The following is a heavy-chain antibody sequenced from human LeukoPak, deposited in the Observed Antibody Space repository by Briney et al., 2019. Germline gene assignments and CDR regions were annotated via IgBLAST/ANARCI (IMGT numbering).Heavy chain of an antibody. J-gene: IGHJ4*02. V-gene: IGHV3-48*03. CDR3: ARGYRGYNDY. CDR2: ISFSGGTI. D-gene: IGHD5-12*01. Sequence: GGSLRLSCAASGFTFSSYEMNWVRQAPGKGLEWVSYISFSGGTIYYADSVKGRFTISRDNAKNSLYLQMNSLRAEDTAVYYCARGYRGYNDYWGQGTLVTVSS. CDR1: GFTFSSYE.